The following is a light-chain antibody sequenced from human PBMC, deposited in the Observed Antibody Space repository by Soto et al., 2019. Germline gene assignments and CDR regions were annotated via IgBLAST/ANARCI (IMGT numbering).Light chain of an antibody. CDR3: QQFNNYPLT. V-gene: IGKV1D-13*01. J-gene: IGKJ4*01. Sequence: AIQLPQSPSSLSASVGDRVTITCRASQGISSALAWYQQKPVKAPKSLIYDASILESGVPSRFSGSCSVTDFTPTTSNLHPEAFASYYCQQFNNYPLTFGGGTKVEIK. CDR2: DAS. CDR1: QGISSA.